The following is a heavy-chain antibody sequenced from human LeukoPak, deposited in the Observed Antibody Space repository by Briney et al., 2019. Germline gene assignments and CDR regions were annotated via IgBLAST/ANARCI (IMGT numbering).Heavy chain of an antibody. CDR1: GFTFSSYA. CDR3: ARVRIAAAGTVDY. CDR2: ISYDGSSK. Sequence: GGSLRLSCAASGFTFSSYAMHWVRQAPGKGLEWVAFISYDGSSKYYADSVKGRFTISRDSSKNTLYLQMNSLRAEDTAVYYCARVRIAAAGTVDYWGQGTLVTVSS. J-gene: IGHJ4*02. D-gene: IGHD6-13*01. V-gene: IGHV3-30-3*01.